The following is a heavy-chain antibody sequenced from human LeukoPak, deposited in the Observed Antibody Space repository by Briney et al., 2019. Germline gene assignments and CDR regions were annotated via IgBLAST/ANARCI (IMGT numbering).Heavy chain of an antibody. D-gene: IGHD5-18*01. J-gene: IGHJ6*03. CDR1: GGTFSSYA. CDR2: IIPIFGTA. V-gene: IGHV1-69*05. Sequence: SVKVSCKASGGTFSSYAISWARQAPGQGLEWMGGIIPIFGTANYAQKFQGRVTITTDESTSTAYMELSSQRSEDTAVYYCARDPGGYSYGTRYYYYMDVWGKGTTVTVSS. CDR3: ARDPGGYSYGTRYYYYMDV.